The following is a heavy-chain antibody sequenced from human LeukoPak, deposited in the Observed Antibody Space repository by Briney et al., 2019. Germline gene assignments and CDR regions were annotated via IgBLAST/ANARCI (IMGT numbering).Heavy chain of an antibody. D-gene: IGHD6-13*01. CDR3: VRVRRIGAALGWFDP. Sequence: GGSLRLSCAASGFTFSSYSMNWVRQAPGKGLEWVSSISSSSSYIYYADSVKGRFTISRDNAKNSLYLQMNSLRAEDTAVYYCVRVRRIGAALGWFDPWGQGTLVTVSS. V-gene: IGHV3-21*01. CDR1: GFTFSSYS. J-gene: IGHJ5*02. CDR2: ISSSSSYI.